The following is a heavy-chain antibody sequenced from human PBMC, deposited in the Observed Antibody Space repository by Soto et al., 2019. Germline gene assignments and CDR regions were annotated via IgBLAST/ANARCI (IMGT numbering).Heavy chain of an antibody. CDR2: IYYIWST. Sequence: SETLSLTCTVSGGSISSGGYYWSWIRQHPGKGLEWIGYIYYIWSTYYNPSLKSRVTISVDTSKNQFSLKLSSVTAADTAVYYCARGYGRNFDYWGQGTLVTVSS. CDR3: ARGYGRNFDY. D-gene: IGHD5-18*01. CDR1: GGSISSGGYY. V-gene: IGHV4-31*03. J-gene: IGHJ4*02.